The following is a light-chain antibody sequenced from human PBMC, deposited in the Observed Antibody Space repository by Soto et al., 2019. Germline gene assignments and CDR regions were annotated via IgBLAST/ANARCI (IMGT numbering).Light chain of an antibody. Sequence: DIQMTQYPSSLSASVGDRVTITCRASQSISSYLNWYQQKPGKAPKLLLYAASSLQSGVPSRFGGSGSGTDFTLTISSLQPEDFATYYCQQSYSTPRTFGHGTKVEIK. J-gene: IGKJ1*01. CDR1: QSISSY. CDR3: QQSYSTPRT. CDR2: AAS. V-gene: IGKV1-39*01.